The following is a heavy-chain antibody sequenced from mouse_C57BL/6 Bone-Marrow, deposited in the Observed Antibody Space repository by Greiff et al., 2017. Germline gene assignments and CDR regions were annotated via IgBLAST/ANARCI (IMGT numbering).Heavy chain of an antibody. CDR3: ARVYGYDGERAY. CDR1: GYAFTNYL. CDR2: INPGSGGT. V-gene: IGHV1-54*01. D-gene: IGHD2-2*01. Sequence: QVQLQQSGAELVRPGTSVTVSCKASGYAFTNYLIEWVKQRPGQGLEWIGVINPGSGGTNYNEKFKGKATLTADKSSSTAYMQLSSLTSEDSAVYFCARVYGYDGERAYWGQGTLVTVSA. J-gene: IGHJ3*01.